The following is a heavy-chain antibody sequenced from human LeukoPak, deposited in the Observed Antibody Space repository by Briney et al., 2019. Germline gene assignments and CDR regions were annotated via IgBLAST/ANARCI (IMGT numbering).Heavy chain of an antibody. J-gene: IGHJ5*02. Sequence: SVKVSCKTSGGTFNNSAISWVRQAPVQGLEWLGGIMPLFGTAGYAQKFQGRVTITKDESTRTVYLELTSLTSDDTAVYYCARDVHGDYGSGWFDPWGQGTLVSVSS. CDR3: ARDVHGDYGSGWFDP. CDR1: GGTFNNSA. V-gene: IGHV1-69*05. D-gene: IGHD4-17*01. CDR2: IMPLFGTA.